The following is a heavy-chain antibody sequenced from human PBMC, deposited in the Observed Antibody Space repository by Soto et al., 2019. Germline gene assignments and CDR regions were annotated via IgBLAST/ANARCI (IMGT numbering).Heavy chain of an antibody. D-gene: IGHD2-21*02. J-gene: IGHJ4*02. Sequence: ASVKVSCKASGYTFTDYYMHWVRQAPGQGLEWMGWINPNSGGTNYAQKFQGWVTMTRDTSISTAYMELSRLRSDDTAVYYCAGVGDVYCGGDCYQRYFDYWGQGTLVTVSS. V-gene: IGHV1-2*04. CDR3: AGVGDVYCGGDCYQRYFDY. CDR1: GYTFTDYY. CDR2: INPNSGGT.